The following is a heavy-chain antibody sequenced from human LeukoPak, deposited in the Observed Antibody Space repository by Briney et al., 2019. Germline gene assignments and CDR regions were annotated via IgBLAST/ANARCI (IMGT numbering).Heavy chain of an antibody. D-gene: IGHD3-10*02. Sequence: GGSLRLSCAASGFTFSSYSMNWVRQAPGEGLEWVSSISSSSSYIYYADSVKGRFTISRDNAKNSLYLQMNSLRAEDTAVYYCAELGITMIGGVWGKGATVTISS. CDR2: ISSSSSYI. CDR1: GFTFSSYS. CDR3: AELGITMIGGV. J-gene: IGHJ6*04. V-gene: IGHV3-21*01.